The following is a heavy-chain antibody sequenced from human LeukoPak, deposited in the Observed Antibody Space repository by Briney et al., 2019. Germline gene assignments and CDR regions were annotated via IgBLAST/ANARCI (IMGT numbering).Heavy chain of an antibody. CDR2: IIPIFGTA. CDR1: GGTFSSYA. Sequence: SVKVSCKASGGTFSSYAISWVRQAPGQGLEWMGGIIPIFGTANYAQKYQGRVTITADESTSTAYTELSSLRSEDTAVYYCASPAYCSGGSCYPIQYYYYYGMDVWGQGTTVTVSS. D-gene: IGHD2-15*01. V-gene: IGHV1-69*13. J-gene: IGHJ6*02. CDR3: ASPAYCSGGSCYPIQYYYYYGMDV.